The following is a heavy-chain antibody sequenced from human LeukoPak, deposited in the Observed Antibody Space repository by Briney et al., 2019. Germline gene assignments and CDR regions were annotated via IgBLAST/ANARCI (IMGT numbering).Heavy chain of an antibody. J-gene: IGHJ4*02. CDR3: ASQYYYDSSGYYGVSSV. CDR1: GGSISSYY. V-gene: IGHV4-59*08. D-gene: IGHD3-22*01. CDR2: IYYSGST. Sequence: PSETLSLTCTVSGGSISSYYWSWIRQPPGKGLECIGYIYYSGSTNYNPSLKSRVTISVDTSKNQFSLKLSSVTAADTAVYYCASQYYYDSSGYYGVSSVWGQGTLVTVSS.